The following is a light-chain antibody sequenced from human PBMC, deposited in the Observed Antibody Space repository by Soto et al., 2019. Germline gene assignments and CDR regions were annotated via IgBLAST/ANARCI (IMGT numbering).Light chain of an antibody. Sequence: IQMTQSPTSLSASVGDRVTITCRASQGIRSDLGWHQQKPGKAPKVLIYAASRLQSGVPSGFSGSGSGTDFTLTISSLQPEDFAHYYCLHDYIFPFSFGQGTKLEL. CDR1: QGIRSD. J-gene: IGKJ2*01. V-gene: IGKV1-6*01. CDR2: AAS. CDR3: LHDYIFPFS.